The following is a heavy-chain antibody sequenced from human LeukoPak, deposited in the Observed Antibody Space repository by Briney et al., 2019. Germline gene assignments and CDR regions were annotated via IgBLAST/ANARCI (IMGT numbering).Heavy chain of an antibody. Sequence: GGSLRLSCAASGFTFSSYAMHWVRQAPGKGLEWVAVISYDGSNKYYADSVKGRFTISRDNSKNTLYLQKNSLRAEDTAVYYCARGHDSAHVYYYYYGMDVWGQGITVTVSS. J-gene: IGHJ6*02. V-gene: IGHV3-30-3*01. CDR3: ARGHDSAHVYYYYYGMDV. D-gene: IGHD3-22*01. CDR2: ISYDGSNK. CDR1: GFTFSSYA.